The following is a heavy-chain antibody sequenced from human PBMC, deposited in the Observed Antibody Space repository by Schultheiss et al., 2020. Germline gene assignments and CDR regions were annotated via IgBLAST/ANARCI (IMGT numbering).Heavy chain of an antibody. V-gene: IGHV4-59*08. Sequence: SETLSLTCTVSGGSISSYYWSWIRQPPGKGLEWIGYIYYSGSTNYNPSLKSRVTISVDTSKNQFSLKLSSVTAAYTAVYYCARKSGTHFYFDYWGQGTLVTVSS. CDR1: GGSISSYY. D-gene: IGHD1-1*01. CDR2: IYYSGST. CDR3: ARKSGTHFYFDY. J-gene: IGHJ4*02.